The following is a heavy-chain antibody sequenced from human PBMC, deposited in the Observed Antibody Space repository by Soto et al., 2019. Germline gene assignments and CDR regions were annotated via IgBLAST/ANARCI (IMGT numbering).Heavy chain of an antibody. D-gene: IGHD3-10*01. J-gene: IGHJ4*02. CDR3: ARAGTFPQSTVDY. V-gene: IGHV1-69*13. Sequence: SVKVSCTASGGTFSSYAISWVRQAPGQGLEWMGGIIPIFGTANYAQKFQGRVTITADESTSTAYMELSSLRSEDTAVYYCARAGTFPQSTVDYWGQGTLVTVSS. CDR2: IIPIFGTA. CDR1: GGTFSSYA.